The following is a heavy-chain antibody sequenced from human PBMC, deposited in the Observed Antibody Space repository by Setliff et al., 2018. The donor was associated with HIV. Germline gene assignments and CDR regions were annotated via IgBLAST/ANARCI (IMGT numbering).Heavy chain of an antibody. CDR1: GGSINNYQ. J-gene: IGHJ4*02. V-gene: IGHV4-59*08. D-gene: IGHD7-27*01. CDR2: IYTSGSS. CDR3: ARQGRPGDFDS. Sequence: SETLSLTCTVSGVSGGSINNYQWSWIRQPPGKGLEWIGYIYTSGSSNYNPSLKSRFTISGDTSKNQFSLKVRSVTAADTAVYYCARQGRPGDFDSWGQGTLVTVSS.